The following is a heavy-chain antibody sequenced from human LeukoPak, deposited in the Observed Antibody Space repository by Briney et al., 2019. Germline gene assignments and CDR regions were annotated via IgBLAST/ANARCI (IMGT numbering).Heavy chain of an antibody. Sequence: SETLSLTCTVSGGSISSNSYYWGWIRQPPGKXXXWIGSIFYSGSTYYNPSLKSRVTISVDTSKNQFSLKLSSVTAADTAVYYCASYSSSWGASDYWGQGTLVTVSS. CDR3: ASYSSSWGASDY. J-gene: IGHJ4*02. CDR1: GGSISSNSYY. D-gene: IGHD6-6*01. CDR2: IFYSGST. V-gene: IGHV4-39*01.